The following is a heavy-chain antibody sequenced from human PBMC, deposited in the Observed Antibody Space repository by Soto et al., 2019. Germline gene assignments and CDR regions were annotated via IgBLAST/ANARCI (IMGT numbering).Heavy chain of an antibody. CDR3: ARAARLDY. J-gene: IGHJ4*02. CDR2: IYYSGST. V-gene: IGHV4-30-4*08. D-gene: IGHD6-6*01. Sequence: QVQLQESGPGLVKPSQTLSLTCTVSGGSISSGYYSWSWIRQPPGKGLEWIGYIYYSGSTHYNPSLKSRVIISVDTSKNQFSLKLSAVTAADTAVYYCARAARLDYWGQGTLVTVSS. CDR1: GGSISSGYYS.